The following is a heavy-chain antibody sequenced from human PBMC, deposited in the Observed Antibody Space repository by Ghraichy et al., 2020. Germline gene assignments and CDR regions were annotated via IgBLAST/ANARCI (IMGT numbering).Heavy chain of an antibody. D-gene: IGHD6-13*01. CDR2: IYYSGST. J-gene: IGHJ4*02. V-gene: IGHV4-39*01. CDR3: ARHRYSSSWSDFDY. CDR1: GGSISSSSYY. Sequence: SETLSLTCTVSGGSISSSSYYWGWIRQPPGKGLEWIGSIYYSGSTYYNSSLKSRVTISVDTSKNQFSLKLSSVTAAATAVYYCARHRYSSSWSDFDYWGQGTLVTVSS.